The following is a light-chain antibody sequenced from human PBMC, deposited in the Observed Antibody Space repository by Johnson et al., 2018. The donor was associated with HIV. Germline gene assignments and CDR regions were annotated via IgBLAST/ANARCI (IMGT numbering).Light chain of an antibody. CDR1: SSNIGNNY. Sequence: QSVLTQPPSVSAAPGQKVTISCSGSSSNIGNNYVSWYQQLPGTAPKLLIYENNKRPSGIPDRFSGSKSGTSATLGITGLQTGDEADYYCGTWDNSLGAQYVLGIGTKVTVL. J-gene: IGLJ1*01. CDR3: GTWDNSLGAQYV. CDR2: ENN. V-gene: IGLV1-51*02.